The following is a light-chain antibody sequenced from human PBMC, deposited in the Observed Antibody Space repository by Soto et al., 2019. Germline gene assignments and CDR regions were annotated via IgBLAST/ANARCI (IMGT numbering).Light chain of an antibody. Sequence: EVVLTQSPATLSLSPGQRATLSGRASQGVSSYLAWYQQKPGQAPRLLICDESNRATGIPARFSGSGSGTDFSLTISSLEPEDFAVYYCQQRYSWPLTFGQGTRLDIK. V-gene: IGKV3D-11*01. CDR3: QQRYSWPLT. CDR2: DES. J-gene: IGKJ5*01. CDR1: QGVSSY.